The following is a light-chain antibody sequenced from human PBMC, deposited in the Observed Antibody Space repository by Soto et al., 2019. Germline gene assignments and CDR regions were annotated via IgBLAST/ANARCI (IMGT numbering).Light chain of an antibody. CDR3: CSYAGSSTFYV. CDR1: SSDVGSFNL. CDR2: EVS. J-gene: IGLJ1*01. Sequence: QSALTQPASVSGSPGQSITISCPGTSSDVGSFNLVSWYQLHPGKAPKFMIYEVSKRPSGVSNRFSGSKSGNTASLTISGLQAEDEADYYCCSYAGSSTFYVFGTGTKVTVL. V-gene: IGLV2-23*02.